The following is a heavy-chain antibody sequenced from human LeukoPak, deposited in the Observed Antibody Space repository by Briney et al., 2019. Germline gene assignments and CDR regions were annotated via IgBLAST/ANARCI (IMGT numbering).Heavy chain of an antibody. Sequence: PSETLSLTCTVSGGSISSYYWSWIRQPAGKGLEWIGRIYTSGSTNYNPSLKSRVTMSVDTSKNQFSLKLTSVTAADTAVYYCARGLRRMIVVVIDAFDIWGQGTMVTVSS. CDR2: IYTSGST. J-gene: IGHJ3*02. CDR3: ARGLRRMIVVVIDAFDI. CDR1: GGSISSYY. V-gene: IGHV4-4*07. D-gene: IGHD3-22*01.